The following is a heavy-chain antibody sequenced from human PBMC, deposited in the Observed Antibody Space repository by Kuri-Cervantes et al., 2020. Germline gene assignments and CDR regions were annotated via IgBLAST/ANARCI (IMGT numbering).Heavy chain of an antibody. J-gene: IGHJ4*02. V-gene: IGHV3-21*01. Sequence: GESLKISCAASGFTFSSYSMNWVRQAPGKGLEWVSSISSSSSYIYYADSVKGRFTISRDNAKNPLYLQMNSLRAEDTAVYYCVREGRDFWSGYSLDYWGQGTLVTVSS. CDR2: ISSSSSYI. CDR3: VREGRDFWSGYSLDY. D-gene: IGHD3-3*01. CDR1: GFTFSSYS.